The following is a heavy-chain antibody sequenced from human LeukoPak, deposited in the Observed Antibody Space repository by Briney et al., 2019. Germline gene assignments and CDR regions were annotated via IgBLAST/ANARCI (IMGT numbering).Heavy chain of an antibody. J-gene: IGHJ4*02. V-gene: IGHV3-7*01. Sequence: GGSLRLSCAASGFTFSTYWMSWVREAPGKGRERGANIKQDGSEKYYVDSVNGRFTISRDNAKNSLYLQMNSLGAEDTAVYYCASPGYNSVWSLDYWGQGALVTVSS. CDR1: GFTFSTYW. D-gene: IGHD6-19*01. CDR3: ASPGYNSVWSLDY. CDR2: IKQDGSEK.